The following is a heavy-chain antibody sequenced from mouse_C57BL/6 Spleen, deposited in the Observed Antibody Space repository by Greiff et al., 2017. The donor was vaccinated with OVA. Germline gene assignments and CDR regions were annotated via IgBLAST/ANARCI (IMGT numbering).Heavy chain of an antibody. CDR1: GYAFTGYW. J-gene: IGHJ2*01. CDR2: ILPGSGST. Sequence: QVQLQQSGAELMKPGASVKLSCKATGYAFTGYWIEWVKQRPGHGLEWIGEILPGSGSTNYNAKFKGKATFTADTSSNTAYMQLSSLTTEDSAIYYCAIRRYFDYWGQGTTLTVSS. CDR3: AIRRYFDY. V-gene: IGHV1-9*01.